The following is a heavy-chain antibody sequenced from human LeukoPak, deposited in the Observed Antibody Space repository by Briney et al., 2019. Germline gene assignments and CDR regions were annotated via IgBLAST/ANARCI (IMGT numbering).Heavy chain of an antibody. CDR3: ARGYCSSTSCYFDY. CDR2: IYYSGST. Sequence: PSQTLSLTCTVSGGSISSGDYYWSWIRQPPGKGLEWIGYIYYSGSTYYNPSLKSRVTISVDTSKNQFFLKLSSVTAADTAVYYCARGYCSSTSCYFDYWGQGTLVTVSS. D-gene: IGHD2-2*01. V-gene: IGHV4-30-4*08. CDR1: GGSISSGDYY. J-gene: IGHJ4*02.